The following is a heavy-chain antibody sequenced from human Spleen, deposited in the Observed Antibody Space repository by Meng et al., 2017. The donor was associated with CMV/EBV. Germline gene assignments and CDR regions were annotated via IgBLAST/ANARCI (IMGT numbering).Heavy chain of an antibody. CDR1: GFTFSVYS. Sequence: GESLKISCAASGFTFSVYSMHWVRQAPGKGLEWVSSISSRSGYIYYIDSVKGRFTVSRDNAKDSVFLQMHSLRVDDTAIYYCARGGGYGMDVWGQGTTVTVSS. J-gene: IGHJ6*02. V-gene: IGHV3-21*06. CDR3: ARGGGYGMDV. CDR2: ISSRSGYI.